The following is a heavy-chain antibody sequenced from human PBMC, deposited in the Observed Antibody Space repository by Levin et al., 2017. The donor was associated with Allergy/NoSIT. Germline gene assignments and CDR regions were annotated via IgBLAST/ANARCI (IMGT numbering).Heavy chain of an antibody. CDR3: ARDLGCSSGSCPLRLAY. D-gene: IGHD2-15*01. J-gene: IGHJ4*02. Sequence: ASVKVSCKSSGGTFSSFPINWVRQAPGQGLEWMGAIVPFFGSPNYAQNFQDRVTITADESTSTAYMELSGLTSEDTAVYYCARDLGCSSGSCPLRLAYWGQGTLVTVSS. CDR2: IVPFFGSP. CDR1: GGTFSSFP. V-gene: IGHV1-69*13.